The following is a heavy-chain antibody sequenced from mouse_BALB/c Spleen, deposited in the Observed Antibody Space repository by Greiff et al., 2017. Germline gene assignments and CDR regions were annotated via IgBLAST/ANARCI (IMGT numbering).Heavy chain of an antibody. CDR2: ISDGGSYT. CDR3: EGGEGKAAGGY. J-gene: IGHJ3*01. V-gene: IGHV5-4*02. CDR1: GFTFSDYY. Sequence: EVKLVESGGGLVKPGGSLKLSCAASGFTFSDYYMYWVRQTPEKRLEWVATISDGGSYTYYPDSVKGRFTISRDNAKNNLYLQMSSLKSEDTAMYSGEGGEGKAAGGYGGQGTLVTVSA.